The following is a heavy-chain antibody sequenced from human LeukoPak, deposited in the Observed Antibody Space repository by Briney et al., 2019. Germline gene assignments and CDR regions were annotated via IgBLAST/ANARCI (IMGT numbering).Heavy chain of an antibody. D-gene: IGHD6-13*01. CDR2: NYNRGTT. CDR1: GGSISTYY. Sequence: SETLSLTCFVSGGSISTYYWSWIRQPPGKGLEWTGYNYNRGTTAYNPSLKSRVTISVDRSKNQFSLSLTSVTAADTAFYYCAREKASAGPHFEHWGRGILVTVSS. V-gene: IGHV4-59*01. CDR3: AREKASAGPHFEH. J-gene: IGHJ4*02.